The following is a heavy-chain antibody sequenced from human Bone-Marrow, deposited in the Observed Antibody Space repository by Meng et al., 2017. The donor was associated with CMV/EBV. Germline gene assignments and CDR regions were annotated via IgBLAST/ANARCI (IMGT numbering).Heavy chain of an antibody. CDR1: GGSFSGYY. V-gene: IGHV4-34*01. Sequence: SETLSLTCAVYGGSFSGYYWSWIRQPPGKGLEWIGEINHSGSTNYNPSLKSRVTISVDTSKNQFSLKLSSVTAADTAVYYCARGCTSCYPHDAFDIWGQGTIVIVSS. CDR3: ARGCTSCYPHDAFDI. J-gene: IGHJ3*02. CDR2: INHSGST. D-gene: IGHD2-2*01.